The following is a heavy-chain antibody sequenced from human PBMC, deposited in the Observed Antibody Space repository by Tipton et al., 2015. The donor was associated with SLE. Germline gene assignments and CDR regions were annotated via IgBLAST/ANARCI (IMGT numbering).Heavy chain of an antibody. Sequence: TLSLTCNVSGGPININSYFWAWIRQPPGKGLEWIGSIYHNGNTYYNSSLKSRVTISVDKSKNQFSLNVRSVAAADTAVYYCARQILVHYFDHWGQGSLVTVSS. V-gene: IGHV4-39*01. J-gene: IGHJ4*02. CDR1: GGPININSYF. D-gene: IGHD6-13*01. CDR2: IYHNGNT. CDR3: ARQILVHYFDH.